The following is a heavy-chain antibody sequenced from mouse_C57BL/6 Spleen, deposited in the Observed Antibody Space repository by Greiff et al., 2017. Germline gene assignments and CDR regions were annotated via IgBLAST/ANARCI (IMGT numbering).Heavy chain of an antibody. CDR3: ASRIYYDYLWYFDV. CDR2: INPNNGGT. J-gene: IGHJ1*03. Sequence: VQLQQSGPELVKPGASVKIPCKASGYTFTDYNMDWVKQSHGKSLEWIGDINPNNGGTIYNQKFKGKATLTVDKSSSTAYMELRSLTSVDTAVYYCASRIYYDYLWYFDVWGTGTTVTASS. V-gene: IGHV1-18*01. CDR1: GYTFTDYN. D-gene: IGHD2-4*01.